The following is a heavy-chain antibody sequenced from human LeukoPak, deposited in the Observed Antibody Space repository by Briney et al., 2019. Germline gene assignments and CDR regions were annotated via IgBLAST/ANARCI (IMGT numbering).Heavy chain of an antibody. CDR1: GFTFSDYA. Sequence: PGGSLRLSCAASGFTFSDYAMHWVRQAPGKGLEWVAVISSDESNQYYADSVKGRFTISRDNSENTLYLQLNSLRPEDMAVYYCARDLPYQLLHYYYYYGMDVWGKGTTVTVSS. CDR3: ARDLPYQLLHYYYYYGMDV. D-gene: IGHD2-2*01. V-gene: IGHV3-30*04. J-gene: IGHJ6*04. CDR2: ISSDESNQ.